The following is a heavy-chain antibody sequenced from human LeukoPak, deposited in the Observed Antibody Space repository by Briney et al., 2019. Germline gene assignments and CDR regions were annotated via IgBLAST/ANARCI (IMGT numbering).Heavy chain of an antibody. Sequence: SETLSLTCTVSGGSISSYYWSWIRQPPGKGLEWIGYIYYSGSTNYNPSLKSRVTISVDTSKNQFSLKLSSVTAADTAVYYCARVAGIAALVYWGQGSLVTVSS. J-gene: IGHJ4*02. CDR3: ARVAGIAALVY. CDR1: GGSISSYY. V-gene: IGHV4-59*08. CDR2: IYYSGST. D-gene: IGHD6-6*01.